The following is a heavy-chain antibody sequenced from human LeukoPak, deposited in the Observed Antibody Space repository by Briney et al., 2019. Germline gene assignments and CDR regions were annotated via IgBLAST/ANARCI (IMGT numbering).Heavy chain of an antibody. D-gene: IGHD2-2*01. CDR3: ARARYANAWYAFDI. CDR2: LSHSGSS. V-gene: IGHV4-59*02. J-gene: IGHJ3*02. Sequence: PSETLSLTCTVSGGSVSSYYWSWIRQPPGRGLEWIGYLSHSGSSDSNPSLKSRVTILVDASKNQFSLKLTSVTAADTAVYYCARARYANAWYAFDIWGQGTMVTVSS. CDR1: GGSVSSYY.